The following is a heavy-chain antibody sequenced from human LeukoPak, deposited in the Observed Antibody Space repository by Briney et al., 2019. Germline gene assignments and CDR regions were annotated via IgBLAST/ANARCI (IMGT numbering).Heavy chain of an antibody. CDR2: INPNSGGT. D-gene: IGHD2-2*01. CDR3: ARGYIVVVPAAVHNWFDP. CDR1: GYTFTGYY. J-gene: IGHJ5*02. Sequence: ASVKVSCKASGYTFTGYYMHWVQQAPGQGLEWMGWINPNSGGTNYAQKFQGRVTMTRDTSISTAYMELSRLRSDDTAVYYCARGYIVVVPAAVHNWFDPWGQGTLVTVSS. V-gene: IGHV1-2*02.